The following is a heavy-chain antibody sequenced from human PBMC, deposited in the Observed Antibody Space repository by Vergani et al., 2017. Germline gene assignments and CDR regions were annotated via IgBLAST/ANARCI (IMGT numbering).Heavy chain of an antibody. V-gene: IGHV4-31*03. Sequence: QVQLQESGPGLVKPSQTLSLTCTVSGGSISSGGYYWSWIRQHPGKGLEWIGYIYYSGSTYYNPSLKSRVTISVDTSKNQFSLKLSSVTAADTAVYYCARTFSIAAAGKPPRRVWFDHWGQGTLVTVSS. J-gene: IGHJ5*02. D-gene: IGHD6-13*01. CDR1: GGSISSGGYY. CDR3: ARTFSIAAAGKPPRRVWFDH. CDR2: IYYSGST.